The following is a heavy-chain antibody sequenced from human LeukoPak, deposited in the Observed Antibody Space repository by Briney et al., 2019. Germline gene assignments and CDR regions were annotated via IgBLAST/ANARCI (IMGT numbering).Heavy chain of an antibody. D-gene: IGHD2-8*01. V-gene: IGHV4-61*02. Sequence: SETLSLTRTVSGGSISSGSYYWSWIRQPAGKGLEWIGRIYTSGSTNYNPSLKSRVTISVDTSKNQFSLKLSSVTAADTAVYYCARDPYGKNWFDPWGQGTLVTVSS. CDR1: GGSISSGSYY. CDR3: ARDPYGKNWFDP. J-gene: IGHJ5*02. CDR2: IYTSGST.